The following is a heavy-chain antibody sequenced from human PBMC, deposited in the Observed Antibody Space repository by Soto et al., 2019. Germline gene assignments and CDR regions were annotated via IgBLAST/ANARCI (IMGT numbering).Heavy chain of an antibody. V-gene: IGHV3-33*01. CDR3: AREYYDFWSGYYTGGYYYYYYGMDV. Sequence: GGSLRLSCAASGFTFSSYGMHWVRQAPGKGLEWVAVIWYDGSNKYYADSVKGRFTISRDNSKNTLYLRMNSLRAEDTAVYYCAREYYDFWSGYYTGGYYYYYYGMDVWGQGTTVTVSS. D-gene: IGHD3-3*01. CDR2: IWYDGSNK. CDR1: GFTFSSYG. J-gene: IGHJ6*02.